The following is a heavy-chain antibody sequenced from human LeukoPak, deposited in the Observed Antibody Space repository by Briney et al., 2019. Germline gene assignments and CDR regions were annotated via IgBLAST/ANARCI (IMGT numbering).Heavy chain of an antibody. CDR1: GYSFTSSW. V-gene: IGHV5-51*01. Sequence: GESLRISCKVSGYSFTSSWIGWVRQMPGKGLEYMGIINPGDSDTRYSPSFQGQVTISADKSISTAYLQWSSLKASDTAMYYCATYAGSYSKYFQHWGQGTLVTVSS. CDR3: ATYAGSYSKYFQH. D-gene: IGHD3-10*01. J-gene: IGHJ1*01. CDR2: INPGDSDT.